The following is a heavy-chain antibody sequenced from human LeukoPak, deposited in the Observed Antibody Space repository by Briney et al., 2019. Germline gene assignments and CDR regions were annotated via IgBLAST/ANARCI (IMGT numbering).Heavy chain of an antibody. CDR3: ARDHCSSTSCYDLDV. V-gene: IGHV1-2*02. CDR1: GYTFTGYY. CDR2: INPNSGGT. Sequence: ASVKVSCKASGYTFTGYYMHWVRQAPGQGLEWMGWINPNSGGTNYAQKFQGRVTMTRDTSISTAYMELSRLRSDDTAVYYCARDHCSSTSCYDLDVWGQGTTVTVSS. D-gene: IGHD2-2*01. J-gene: IGHJ6*02.